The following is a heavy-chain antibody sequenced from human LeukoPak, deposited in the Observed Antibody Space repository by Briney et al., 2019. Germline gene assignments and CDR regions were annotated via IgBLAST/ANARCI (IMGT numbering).Heavy chain of an antibody. J-gene: IGHJ4*02. CDR1: GGSFSGYY. V-gene: IGHV4-34*01. CDR3: ARALTVTTFDY. D-gene: IGHD4-11*01. CDR2: INHSGST. Sequence: PSETLSLTCAVYGGSFSGYYWGWIRQPPGKGLEWIGEINHSGSTNYNPSLKSRVTISVDTSKNQFSLKLSSVTAADTAVYYCARALTVTTFDYWGQGTLVTVSS.